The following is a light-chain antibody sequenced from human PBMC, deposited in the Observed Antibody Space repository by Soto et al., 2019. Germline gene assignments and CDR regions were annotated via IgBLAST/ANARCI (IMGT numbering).Light chain of an antibody. V-gene: IGKV3-20*01. CDR1: QTLSNSF. CDR3: QQYGTSEII. J-gene: IGKJ5*01. Sequence: EIVLAQSPGTVYFTPGGGATHACRASQTLSNSFIDWYQQKPGQAPRLLIYDTSSRATGVPDRYSASGSGTDFTLTISRLEPEDFAVFFCQQYGTSEIIFGQGTRLEI. CDR2: DTS.